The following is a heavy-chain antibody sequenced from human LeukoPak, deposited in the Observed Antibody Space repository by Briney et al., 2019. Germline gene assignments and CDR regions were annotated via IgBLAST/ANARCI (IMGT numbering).Heavy chain of an antibody. CDR2: MNPNSGNT. CDR1: GYTFTSYD. D-gene: IGHD3-10*01. Sequence: ASVKVSCKASGYTFTSYDINWVRQATGQGLEWMGWMNPNSGNTGYAQKFQGRVTITRNTSISTAYMELSSLRSEDTAVYYCARHMVRGRWFDPWGQGTLVTVSS. J-gene: IGHJ5*02. CDR3: ARHMVRGRWFDP. V-gene: IGHV1-8*03.